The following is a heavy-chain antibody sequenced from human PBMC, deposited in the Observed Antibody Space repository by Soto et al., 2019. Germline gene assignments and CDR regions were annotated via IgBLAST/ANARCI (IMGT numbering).Heavy chain of an antibody. CDR3: VREVKYSNSWKPFDY. Sequence: EVQLVESGGGLIQPGSSLRLSCAASGFTFSSYSMNWVRQTPGKGLEWVSYISSSSSSIYYADSVKGRFTISRDNAKNSQSLQMNSLRAEDTAVYFCVREVKYSNSWKPFDYWGQGTLVTVSS. CDR2: ISSSSSSI. CDR1: GFTFSSYS. V-gene: IGHV3-48*01. D-gene: IGHD6-13*01. J-gene: IGHJ4*02.